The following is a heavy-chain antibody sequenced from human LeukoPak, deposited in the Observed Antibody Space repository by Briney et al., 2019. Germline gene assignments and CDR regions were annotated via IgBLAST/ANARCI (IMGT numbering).Heavy chain of an antibody. CDR2: IYYSGST. Sequence: SETLSLTCTVSGGSISSSSYYWGWIRQPPGKGLEWIGSIYYSGSTYYNPSLKSRVTISVDTSKNQFSLKLSSVTAADTAVYYCARSLGSLKEYWWFDPWGQGTLVTVSS. J-gene: IGHJ5*02. D-gene: IGHD2/OR15-2a*01. CDR1: GGSISSSSYY. V-gene: IGHV4-39*07. CDR3: ARSLGSLKEYWWFDP.